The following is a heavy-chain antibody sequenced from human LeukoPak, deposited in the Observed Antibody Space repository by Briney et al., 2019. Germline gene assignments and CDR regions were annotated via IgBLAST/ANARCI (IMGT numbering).Heavy chain of an antibody. D-gene: IGHD1-26*01. CDR2: IYHSGST. V-gene: IGHV4-38-2*01. CDR1: GYSISSGYY. J-gene: IGHJ4*02. Sequence: SETLSLSCAVSGYSISSGYYWGWIRQPPGKGLEWIGNIYHSGSTYYNPSLETRVTISLDTSKNHFSLRMASVTAADTAIYYCAKVKTGSSDDPFDFWGQGTLVTVSS. CDR3: AKVKTGSSDDPFDF.